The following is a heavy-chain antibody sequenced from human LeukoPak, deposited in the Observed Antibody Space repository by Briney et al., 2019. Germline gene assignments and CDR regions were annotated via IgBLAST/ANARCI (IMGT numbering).Heavy chain of an antibody. J-gene: IGHJ4*02. Sequence: PGGSLRPSCAASGFTFTSYGMHWVRQAPGKGLEWVAVIWYDGSNKYYADSVKGRFTISRDNSKNMLYLQMNSLRAEDTAVYYCARDPIAAVRFDYWGQGTLVTVSS. V-gene: IGHV3-33*01. CDR1: GFTFTSYG. D-gene: IGHD6-13*01. CDR2: IWYDGSNK. CDR3: ARDPIAAVRFDY.